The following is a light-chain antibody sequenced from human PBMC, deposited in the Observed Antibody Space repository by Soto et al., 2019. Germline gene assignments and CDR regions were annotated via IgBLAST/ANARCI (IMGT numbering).Light chain of an antibody. CDR3: QQRRNWPLT. CDR2: DVS. V-gene: IGKV3-11*01. J-gene: IGKJ4*01. Sequence: EIVLTQSPATLSLSPGERATLSCRASQSVDSYLTWYQQRPGQAPRLLIYDVSKRATGIPVRFSGSGSGTDFTLTISSLEPEDVAIYYCQQRRNWPLTFGGGTKVEMK. CDR1: QSVDSY.